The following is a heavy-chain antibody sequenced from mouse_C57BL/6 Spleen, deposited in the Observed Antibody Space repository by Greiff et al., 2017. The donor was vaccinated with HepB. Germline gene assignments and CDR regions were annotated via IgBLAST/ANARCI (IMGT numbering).Heavy chain of an antibody. V-gene: IGHV1-7*01. Sequence: VQLQESGAELAKPGASVKLSCKASGYTFTSYWMHWVKQRPGQGLEWIGYINPSSGYTKYNQKFKDKATLTADKSSSTAYMQLSSLTYEDSAVYYCARAITTLAGAMDYWGQGTSVTVSS. J-gene: IGHJ4*01. CDR1: GYTFTSYW. CDR3: ARAITTLAGAMDY. D-gene: IGHD1-1*01. CDR2: INPSSGYT.